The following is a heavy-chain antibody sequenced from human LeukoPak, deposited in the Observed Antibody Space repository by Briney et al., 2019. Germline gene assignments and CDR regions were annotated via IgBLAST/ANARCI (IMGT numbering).Heavy chain of an antibody. CDR3: ARGVWYFDY. J-gene: IGHJ4*02. V-gene: IGHV4-59*11. Sequence: SETLSLTCTVSGGSISSHYWSWIRQPPGKGLEWIGYIYYSGSTNYNPSLKSRVTISVDTSKNQFSLKLSSVTAADTAVYYCARGVWYFDYWGQGTLVTVSS. D-gene: IGHD2-8*01. CDR1: GGSISSHY. CDR2: IYYSGST.